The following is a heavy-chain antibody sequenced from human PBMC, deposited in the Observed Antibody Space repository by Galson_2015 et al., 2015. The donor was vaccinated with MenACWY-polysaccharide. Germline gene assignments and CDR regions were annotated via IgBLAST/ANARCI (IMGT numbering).Heavy chain of an antibody. D-gene: IGHD2-15*01. CDR2: ISGSGGST. V-gene: IGHV3-23*01. CDR1: GFTFSTYA. Sequence: SLRLSCAASGFTFSTYAMSWVRQAPGKGLEWVSAISGSGGSTYYADSVKGRFTISRDNSKNTLYLQMNSLRAEDTAVYYCAKIACPKARCGSWYCMATYYGMDVWGQGTTVTVSS. CDR3: AKIACPKARCGSWYCMATYYGMDV. J-gene: IGHJ6*02.